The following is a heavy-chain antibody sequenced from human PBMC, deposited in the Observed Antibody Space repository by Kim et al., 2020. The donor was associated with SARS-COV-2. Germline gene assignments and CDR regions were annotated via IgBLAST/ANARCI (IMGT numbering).Heavy chain of an antibody. CDR3: AKTNWNYGYYYGMDV. D-gene: IGHD1-7*01. V-gene: IGHV3-21*01. CDR1: GFTFSSYS. J-gene: IGHJ6*02. CDR2: ISSSSSYI. Sequence: GGSLRLSCAASGFTFSSYSMNWVRQAPGKGLEWVSSISSSSSYIYYADSVKGRFTISRDNAKNSLYLQMNSLRAEDTAVYYCAKTNWNYGYYYGMDVWGQGTTVTVSS.